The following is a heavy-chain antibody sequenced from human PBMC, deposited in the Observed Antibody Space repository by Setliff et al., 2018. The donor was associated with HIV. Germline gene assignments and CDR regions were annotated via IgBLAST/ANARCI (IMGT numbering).Heavy chain of an antibody. CDR2: IHYSGST. CDR3: ARVDRVESAFDI. Sequence: SETLSLTCSVSGSSIRSHWSWIRQPPGKGLEWVGYIHYSGSTKYNSSLKRRVTMSIDTSKNQFSLKLSSATAADTAIYYCARVDRVESAFDIWGQGAMVTVSS. CDR1: GSSIRSH. V-gene: IGHV4-59*11. J-gene: IGHJ3*02. D-gene: IGHD2-15*01.